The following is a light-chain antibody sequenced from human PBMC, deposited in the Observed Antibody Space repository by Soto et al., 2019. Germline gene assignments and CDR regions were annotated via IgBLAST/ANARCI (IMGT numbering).Light chain of an antibody. CDR2: DVS. Sequence: DIQMTQSPSTLSASMGARVTITCRARQSLNGRLAWYQQKPGRPPKLLIYDVSFLESGVPSRFSGSGSGTDFNLTISSLRPDDFATFYCQQYKVYPYTFGQGTRLDIQ. V-gene: IGKV1-5*01. CDR3: QQYKVYPYT. J-gene: IGKJ2*01. CDR1: QSLNGR.